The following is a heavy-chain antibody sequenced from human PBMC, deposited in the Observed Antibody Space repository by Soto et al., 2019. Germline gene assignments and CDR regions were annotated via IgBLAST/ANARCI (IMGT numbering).Heavy chain of an antibody. CDR2: ISSYNGDT. CDR1: GYNFTRYG. V-gene: IGHV1-18*01. CDR3: AKNGQPPYYYFGMDV. D-gene: IGHD2-8*01. J-gene: IGHJ6*02. Sequence: ASVKVSSKASGYNFTRYGILWVRQAPGQGLELMGWISSYNGDTKYAQKFQGRVTMTVDTSTTTAYMELRSLTSDDRFVYYCAKNGQPPYYYFGMDVWGQGTTVTVS.